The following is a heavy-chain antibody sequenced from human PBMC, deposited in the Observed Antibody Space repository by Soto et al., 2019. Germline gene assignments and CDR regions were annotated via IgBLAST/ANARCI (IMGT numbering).Heavy chain of an antibody. CDR2: INPSGGST. D-gene: IGHD3-3*01. CDR3: ARDSSVYYDFWSGYYPNNWFDP. J-gene: IGHJ5*02. CDR1: GYTFTSDY. Sequence: ASVKVSCKASGYTFTSDYMHWVRQAPGQGLEWMGIINPSGGSTSYAQKFQGRVTMTRDTSTSTVYMELSSLRSEDTAVYYCARDSSVYYDFWSGYYPNNWFDPWGQGTLVTVSS. V-gene: IGHV1-46*01.